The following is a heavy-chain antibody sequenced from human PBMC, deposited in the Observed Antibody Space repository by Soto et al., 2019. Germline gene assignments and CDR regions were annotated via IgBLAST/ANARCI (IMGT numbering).Heavy chain of an antibody. CDR3: ARAGDTSMGTRELGRFDI. CDR1: GFTFSSYG. D-gene: IGHD5-18*01. Sequence: PGGSLRLSWAASGFTFSSYGMHWVRQAPGKGLAWVAVIWYDGSNKYYADSVKGRFTISRDNSKNTLYLQMNSLRAEDTAVYYCARAGDTSMGTRELGRFDIYGQGTMVTASS. V-gene: IGHV3-33*01. J-gene: IGHJ3*02. CDR2: IWYDGSNK.